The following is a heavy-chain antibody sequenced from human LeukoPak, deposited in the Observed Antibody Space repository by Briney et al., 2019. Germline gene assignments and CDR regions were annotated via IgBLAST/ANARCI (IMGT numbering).Heavy chain of an antibody. CDR2: IYTSGST. D-gene: IGHD1-26*01. CDR3: ARDSGSYSYLDAFDI. V-gene: IGHV4-4*07. Sequence: ASETLSLTCTVSGGSISTYYWSWIRQPAGKGLEWIGRIYTSGSTNYNPSLKSRVTMSVDTSKNQFSLKLSSVTAADTAVYYCARDSGSYSYLDAFDIWGQGTMVTVSS. J-gene: IGHJ3*02. CDR1: GGSISTYY.